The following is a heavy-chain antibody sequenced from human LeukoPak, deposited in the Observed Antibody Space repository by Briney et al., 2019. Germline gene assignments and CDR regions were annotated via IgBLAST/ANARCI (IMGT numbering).Heavy chain of an antibody. D-gene: IGHD6-13*01. J-gene: IGHJ4*02. V-gene: IGHV4-39*01. CDR1: GGSISSSNYY. CDR3: ARRASGGGYFDY. CDR2: IYYSGST. Sequence: SETLSLTCTVSGGSISSSNYYWGWIRQPPGKGLEWIGSIYYSGSTYYNPSLKSRVTISVDTSKNQSSLKLSSVTATDTAVYYCARRASGGGYFDYWGQGTLVTVSS.